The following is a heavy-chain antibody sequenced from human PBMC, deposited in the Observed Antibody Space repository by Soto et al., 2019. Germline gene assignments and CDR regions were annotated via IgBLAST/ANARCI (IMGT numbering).Heavy chain of an antibody. CDR3: ARHHDGDYVFLYYYYMDV. CDR1: GGSISSSSYY. V-gene: IGHV4-39*01. J-gene: IGHJ6*03. CDR2: IYYSGST. D-gene: IGHD4-17*01. Sequence: SETLSLTCTVSGGSISSSSYYWGWIRQPPGKELEWIGSIYYSGSTYYNPSLKSRVTISVDTSKNQFSLKLSSVTAADTAVYYCARHHDGDYVFLYYYYMDVWGKGTKVTVSS.